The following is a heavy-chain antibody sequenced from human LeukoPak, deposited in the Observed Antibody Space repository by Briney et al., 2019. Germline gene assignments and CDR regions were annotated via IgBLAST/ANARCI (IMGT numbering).Heavy chain of an antibody. J-gene: IGHJ5*02. D-gene: IGHD3-3*01. CDR2: IYSGGST. CDR3: ARRSGYSGFDP. CDR1: GFTFDDYA. Sequence: PGGSLRLSCAASGFTFDDYAMHWVRQAPGKGLEWVSVIYSGGSTYYADSVKGRFTISRDNSKNTLYLQMNSLRAEDTAVYYCARRSGYSGFDPWGQGTLVTVSS. V-gene: IGHV3-53*01.